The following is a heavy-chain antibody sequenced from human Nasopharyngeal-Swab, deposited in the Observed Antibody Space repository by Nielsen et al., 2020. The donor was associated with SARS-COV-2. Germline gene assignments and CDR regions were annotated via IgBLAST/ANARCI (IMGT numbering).Heavy chain of an antibody. V-gene: IGHV2-70*01. Sequence: SGPTLVQPTQPLTLTCTFSGFSLSTSGMCVSWIRQPPGKALEWLALIDWDDDKYYSTSLKTRLTISKDTSKNQVVLTMTNMDPVDTATYYCARIRYDILTGYYIGFDYWGQGTLVTVSS. CDR1: GFSLSTSGMC. J-gene: IGHJ4*02. CDR3: ARIRYDILTGYYIGFDY. D-gene: IGHD3-9*01. CDR2: IDWDDDK.